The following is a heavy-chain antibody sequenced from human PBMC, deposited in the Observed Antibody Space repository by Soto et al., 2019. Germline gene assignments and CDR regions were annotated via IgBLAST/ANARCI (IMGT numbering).Heavy chain of an antibody. D-gene: IGHD3-10*01. CDR3: AVAMVREILIFESSGMHV. CDR1: GGSFHNYA. J-gene: IGHJ6*02. CDR2: IIPNFDTP. Sequence: QVHLVQSGAEVKKPGSSVKVSCKTSGGSFHNYAVSWVRQAPGQGLEWMGGIIPNFDTPNYAQKFQDRVTIIADASTSTVYMELRSLRSNDTAVYYCAVAMVREILIFESSGMHVWGQGTTVIVSS. V-gene: IGHV1-69*01.